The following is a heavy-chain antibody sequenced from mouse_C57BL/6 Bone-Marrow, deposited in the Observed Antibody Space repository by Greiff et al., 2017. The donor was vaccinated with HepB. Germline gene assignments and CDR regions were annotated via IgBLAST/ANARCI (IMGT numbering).Heavy chain of an antibody. CDR1: GFNIKDDY. D-gene: IGHD2-4*01. J-gene: IGHJ2*01. CDR3: TTFYDYYFDY. V-gene: IGHV14-4*01. CDR2: IDPENGDP. Sequence: VQLQQSGAELVRPGASVKLSCTASGFNIKDDYMHWVKQRPEQGLEWIGWIDPENGDPEYASKFQGKATITADTSSNTAYLQLSSLTSEDTAVYYCTTFYDYYFDYWGQGTTLTVSS.